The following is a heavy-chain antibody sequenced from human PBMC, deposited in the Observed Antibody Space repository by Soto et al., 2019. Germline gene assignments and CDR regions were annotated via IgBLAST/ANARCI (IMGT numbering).Heavy chain of an antibody. V-gene: IGHV3-23*01. CDR1: GFTFSRYA. Sequence: GGALRLSCAGSGFTFSRYAMSWVRQAPGKGLEWVSAISGSGGSTYYADSVKGRFTISRDNSKNTLYLQMNSLRAEDTAVYYCAKDAEGYYYDSTGYQGVFFDYWGQGTLVTVSS. D-gene: IGHD3-22*01. CDR3: AKDAEGYYYDSTGYQGVFFDY. J-gene: IGHJ4*02. CDR2: ISGSGGST.